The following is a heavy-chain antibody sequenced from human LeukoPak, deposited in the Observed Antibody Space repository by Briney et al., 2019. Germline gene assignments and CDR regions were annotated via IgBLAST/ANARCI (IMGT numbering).Heavy chain of an antibody. V-gene: IGHV1-8*01. Sequence: GASVKVSCKASGYTFTSYDINWVRQATGQGLEWMGWMNPNSGNTGYAQKFQGRVTMTRDTSISTAYMELSRLRSDDTAVYYCARDSIAAAGTDPFYYYYYGMDVWGQGTTVTVSS. CDR3: ARDSIAAAGTDPFYYYYYGMDV. D-gene: IGHD6-13*01. CDR2: MNPNSGNT. J-gene: IGHJ6*02. CDR1: GYTFTSYD.